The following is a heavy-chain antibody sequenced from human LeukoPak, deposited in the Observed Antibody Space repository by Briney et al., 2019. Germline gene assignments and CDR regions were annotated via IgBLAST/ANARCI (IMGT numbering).Heavy chain of an antibody. CDR3: ARGRGEKKWLRDYYYYYMDV. V-gene: IGHV1-2*02. D-gene: IGHD5-12*01. Sequence: ASVKVSCKASGYTFTSYDINWVRQATGQGLEWMGWINPNSGGTNYAQKFQGRVTMTRDTSISTAYMELSRLRSDDTAVYYCARGRGEKKWLRDYYYYYMDVWGKGTTVTISS. CDR2: INPNSGGT. J-gene: IGHJ6*03. CDR1: GYTFTSYD.